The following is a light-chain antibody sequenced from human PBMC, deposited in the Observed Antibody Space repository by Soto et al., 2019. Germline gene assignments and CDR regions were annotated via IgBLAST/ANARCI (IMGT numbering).Light chain of an antibody. V-gene: IGKV2-28*01. CDR3: MQALHTPFT. J-gene: IGKJ3*01. CDR2: LGS. Sequence: DIVMPQSPLSLPVTPGEPASISCRSSQSLLHSNGYNYLDWYLQKPGQSPQLLIYLGSNRASGVPDRCSGTGSGTDFTLKISIVEAEDVGVYYCMQALHTPFTFCHGTNVDIK. CDR1: QSLLHSNGYNY.